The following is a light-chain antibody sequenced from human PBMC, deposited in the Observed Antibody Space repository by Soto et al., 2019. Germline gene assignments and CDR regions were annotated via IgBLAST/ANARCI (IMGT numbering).Light chain of an antibody. CDR3: SSYTSSSTVI. J-gene: IGLJ2*01. CDR1: SSNVGTYND. CDR2: DIS. V-gene: IGLV2-14*03. Sequence: QSALIQPASVSGSPGQSITISCTGTSSNVGTYNDVSWYQQHPGKAPKLMIYDISNRPSGVSNRFSGSKSGNTASLTISGLQAEDEADYYCSSYTSSSTVIFGGGTKLTVL.